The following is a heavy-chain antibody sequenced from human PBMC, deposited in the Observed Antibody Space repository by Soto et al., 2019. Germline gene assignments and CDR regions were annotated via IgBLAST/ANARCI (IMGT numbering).Heavy chain of an antibody. Sequence: PSETLSLTCTVSGGSISSGDYYWSWIRQPPGKGLEWIGYIYYSGSTYYNPSLKSRVTISVDTSKNQFSLKLSSVTAADTAVYYCARGPAGYCSGGSCRNWFDPWGQGTLVTVSS. D-gene: IGHD2-15*01. CDR2: IYYSGST. CDR1: GGSISSGDYY. CDR3: ARGPAGYCSGGSCRNWFDP. V-gene: IGHV4-30-4*01. J-gene: IGHJ5*02.